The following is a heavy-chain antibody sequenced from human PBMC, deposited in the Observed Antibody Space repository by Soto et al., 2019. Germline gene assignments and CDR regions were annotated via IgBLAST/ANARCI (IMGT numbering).Heavy chain of an antibody. CDR1: GGTFSSYA. V-gene: IGHV1-69*01. CDR2: IIPIFGTA. J-gene: IGHJ6*02. CDR3: ASPSIAARDYYYYGMDV. Sequence: QVQLVQSGAEVKKPGSSVKVSCKASGGTFSSYAISWVRQAPGQGLEWMGGIIPIFGTANYAQKFQGRVTITADESTGTAYMELSSLRSEDTAVYYCASPSIAARDYYYYGMDVWGQGTTVTVSS. D-gene: IGHD6-6*01.